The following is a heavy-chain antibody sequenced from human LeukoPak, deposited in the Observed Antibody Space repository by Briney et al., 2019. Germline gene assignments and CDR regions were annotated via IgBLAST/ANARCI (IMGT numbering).Heavy chain of an antibody. Sequence: GGSLRLSCVGSGFSFRSYGMHWVRQAPGKGLEWVAVISFDGSSRYYADSAKGRFTISRDNSKNTLYLQMSSPRAEDTAVYYCAEDWGSGFASGSSYLDYWGQGTLVIVSS. J-gene: IGHJ4*02. CDR2: ISFDGSSR. D-gene: IGHD3-10*01. V-gene: IGHV3-30*18. CDR3: AEDWGSGFASGSSYLDY. CDR1: GFSFRSYG.